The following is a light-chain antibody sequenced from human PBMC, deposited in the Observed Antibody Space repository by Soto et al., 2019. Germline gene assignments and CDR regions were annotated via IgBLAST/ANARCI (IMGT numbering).Light chain of an antibody. CDR3: QSADSSGTYEV. CDR2: KDS. CDR1: ALPKQY. V-gene: IGLV3-25*03. Sequence: SYELTQPPSVSVSPGQTARITCSGDALPKQYAYWYQQKPGQAPVLVIYKDSERPSGIPERFSGSSSGTTVTLTISGVQAEDEADYYCQSADSSGTYEVFGGGIKVTVL. J-gene: IGLJ2*01.